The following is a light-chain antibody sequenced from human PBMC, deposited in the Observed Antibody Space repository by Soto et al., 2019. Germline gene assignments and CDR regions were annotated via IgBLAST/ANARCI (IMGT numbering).Light chain of an antibody. CDR2: EVR. CDR1: TSDIGRYNY. V-gene: IGLV2-8*01. J-gene: IGLJ3*02. Sequence: QFVLTQPPSASGSPGQSVTISCTGTTSDIGRYNYVSWYQQHPGTAPKLIIYEVRKRPSGVPDRFSASKSANSASLTVSGLQPEDEADYYCGSYGGSNNWVFGGGTKLTVL. CDR3: GSYGGSNNWV.